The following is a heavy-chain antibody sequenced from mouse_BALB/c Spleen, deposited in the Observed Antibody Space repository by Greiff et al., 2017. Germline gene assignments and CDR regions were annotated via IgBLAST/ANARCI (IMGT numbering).Heavy chain of an antibody. D-gene: IGHD1-1*01. CDR3: ARHGDYGSSYGYWYFDV. CDR1: EYEFPSHD. V-gene: IGHV5-2*01. Sequence: EVQLVESGGGLVQPGESLKLSCESNEYEFPSHDMSWVRKTPEKRLELVAAINSDGGSTYYPDTMERRFIISRDNTKKTLYLQMSSLRSEDTALYYCARHGDYGSSYGYWYFDVWGAGTTVTVSS. J-gene: IGHJ1*01. CDR2: INSDGGST.